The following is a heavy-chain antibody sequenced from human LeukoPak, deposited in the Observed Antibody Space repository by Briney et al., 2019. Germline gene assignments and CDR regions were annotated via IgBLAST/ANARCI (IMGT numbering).Heavy chain of an antibody. CDR2: VKSRTDDGTT. J-gene: IGHJ3*01. V-gene: IGHV3-15*01. CDR1: GFTFSKAW. CDR3: TTDRLEDNAFDV. Sequence: GGSLELSCAASGFTFSKAWMTWVRRAPGKGLEWVGHVKSRTDDGTTDYSAPVKGRFTISRDDSQNKVYLQMNNLKTEDTAVYFCTTDRLEDNAFDVWGQGTMVTVSS.